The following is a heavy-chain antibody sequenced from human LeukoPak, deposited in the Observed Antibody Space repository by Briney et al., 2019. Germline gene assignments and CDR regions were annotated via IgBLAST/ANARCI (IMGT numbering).Heavy chain of an antibody. CDR2: IYTSGST. Sequence: SQTLSLTCTVSGGSISSGSYYWGWIRQPAGKGLEWIGRIYTSGSTNYNPSLKSRFTISVDTCKNQFSLKLSSVTAADTAVYYCARVKSPSYYDILTGMGGAFDIWGQGTMVTVSS. D-gene: IGHD3-9*01. V-gene: IGHV4-61*02. J-gene: IGHJ3*02. CDR1: GGSISSGSYY. CDR3: ARVKSPSYYDILTGMGGAFDI.